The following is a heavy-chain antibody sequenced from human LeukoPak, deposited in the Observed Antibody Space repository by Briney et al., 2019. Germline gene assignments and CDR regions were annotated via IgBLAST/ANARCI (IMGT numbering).Heavy chain of an antibody. CDR3: AKDTYGDYLFDY. D-gene: IGHD4-17*01. CDR2: IRYDGSNK. CDR1: GFTFSSYG. J-gene: IGHJ4*02. Sequence: GGSLRLSCAASGFTFSSYGTHWVRQAPGKGLEWVAFIRYDGSNKYYADSVKGRFTISRDNSKNTLYLQMNSLRAEDTAVYYCAKDTYGDYLFDYWGQGTLVTVSS. V-gene: IGHV3-30*02.